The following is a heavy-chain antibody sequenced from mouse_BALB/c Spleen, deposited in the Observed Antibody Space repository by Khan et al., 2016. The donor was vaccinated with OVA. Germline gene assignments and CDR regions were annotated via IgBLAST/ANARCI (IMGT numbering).Heavy chain of an antibody. D-gene: IGHD1-1*01. V-gene: IGHV9-1*02. Sequence: QIQLVQSGPELKKPGETVKISCKASGYTFTNYGMNWMKQAPGKGLKWMGWINTYTGEPTYADDFKGRFAFSLETSASTAYLQINNLKNEDMATXFCARSRDSYGSSSYYFDYWGRGTTLTVSS. CDR2: INTYTGEP. CDR3: ARSRDSYGSSSYYFDY. CDR1: GYTFTNYG. J-gene: IGHJ2*01.